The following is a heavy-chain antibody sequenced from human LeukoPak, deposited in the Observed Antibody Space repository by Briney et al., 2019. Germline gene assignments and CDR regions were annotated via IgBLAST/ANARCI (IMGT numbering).Heavy chain of an antibody. Sequence: GGSLRLSCAASGFTFSNYWMSWVRQAPGKGLEWVAHINQDGSEEHYMDSVKARFIISRDNAKNSLSLKMGSLRAEDTAVYYCVRDGGVSGYDLLDYWGQGTLVTVSS. CDR1: GFTFSNYW. J-gene: IGHJ4*02. V-gene: IGHV3-7*01. D-gene: IGHD5-12*01. CDR2: INQDGSEE. CDR3: VRDGGVSGYDLLDY.